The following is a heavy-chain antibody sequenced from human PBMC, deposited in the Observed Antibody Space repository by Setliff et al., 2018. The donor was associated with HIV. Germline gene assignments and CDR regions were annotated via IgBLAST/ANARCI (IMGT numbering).Heavy chain of an antibody. CDR1: GFDFNTYS. V-gene: IGHV3-21*06. CDR3: ARDSGPYHDYVWGTYRPIYFQH. D-gene: IGHD3-16*02. Sequence: GGSLRLSCAASGFDFNTYSMHWVRQAPGKGLEWVSSISSGGGYIYYADSVKGRFTISRDSTKNSVYLQMNSLRAEDTAVYYCARDSGPYHDYVWGTYRPIYFQHWGRGTLVTAPQ. J-gene: IGHJ1*01. CDR2: ISSGGGYI.